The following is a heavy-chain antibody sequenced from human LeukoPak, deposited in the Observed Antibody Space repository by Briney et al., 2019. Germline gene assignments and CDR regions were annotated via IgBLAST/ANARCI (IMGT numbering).Heavy chain of an antibody. Sequence: ASVKVSCKASGYTFTGYYMHWVRQAPGQGLEWMGWINPNTGGTNYAQKFQGRVTMTTDTSISTAYMELSSLRYDDTAVYCCASGPSDLGSSSQYWGQGTLVTASS. CDR1: GYTFTGYY. CDR2: INPNTGGT. D-gene: IGHD6-6*01. J-gene: IGHJ4*02. CDR3: ASGPSDLGSSSQY. V-gene: IGHV1-2*02.